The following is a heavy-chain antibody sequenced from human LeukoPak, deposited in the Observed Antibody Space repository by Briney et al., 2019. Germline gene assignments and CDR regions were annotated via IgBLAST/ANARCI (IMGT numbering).Heavy chain of an antibody. D-gene: IGHD3-22*01. CDR1: GYTFTGYY. CDR2: INPNSGGT. Sequence: ASVKVSCKASGYTFTGYYMHWVRQAPGQGLEWRGWINPNSGGTNYAQKFQGRVTMTRDTSISTAYMELSRLRSDDTAVYYCARGTALTTMKVQPNWFDPWGQGTLVTVSS. J-gene: IGHJ5*02. CDR3: ARGTALTTMKVQPNWFDP. V-gene: IGHV1-2*02.